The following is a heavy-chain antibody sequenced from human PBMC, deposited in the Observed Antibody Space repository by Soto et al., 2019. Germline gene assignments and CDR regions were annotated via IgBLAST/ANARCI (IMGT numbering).Heavy chain of an antibody. J-gene: IGHJ4*02. CDR3: ARLMGTSFDL. V-gene: IGHV3-72*01. CDR2: DRNKAHSYTT. Sequence: GGSLRLSCAASGITFSDNHMDWVRQAPGKGLEWVGRDRNKAHSYTTAYAASVKGRFTISRDDSKNSLSLQMNSLKTEDTAVYFCARLMGTSFDLWGQGTQVTVSS. D-gene: IGHD2-8*01. CDR1: GITFSDNH.